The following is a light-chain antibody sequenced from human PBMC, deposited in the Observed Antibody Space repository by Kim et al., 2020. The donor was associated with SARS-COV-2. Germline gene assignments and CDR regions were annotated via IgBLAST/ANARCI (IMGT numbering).Light chain of an antibody. V-gene: IGKV1-5*03. CDR3: QQYNSYWT. J-gene: IGKJ1*01. CDR2: KAS. CDR1: QSISSW. Sequence: DIQMTQSPSTLSASVGDRVTITCRASQSISSWLAWYQQKPGKAPKLLIYKASSLESGVPSRFSGSGSGTEFTLTISNLQPDDFATYCCQQYNSYWTFGQGTKVDIK.